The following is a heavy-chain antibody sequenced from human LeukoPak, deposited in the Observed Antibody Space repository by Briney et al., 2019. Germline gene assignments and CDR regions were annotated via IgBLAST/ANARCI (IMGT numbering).Heavy chain of an antibody. CDR1: GGSISSFY. CDR3: ARDLIQYGSGSYYDY. CDR2: IYYSGST. D-gene: IGHD3-10*01. V-gene: IGHV4-59*01. Sequence: SETLSLTCSVSGGSISSFYWSWIRQPPGKGLEWIGYIYYSGSTNYNPSLKSRVTISVDTSKNQFSLKLSSVTAADTAVYYCARDLIQYGSGSYYDYWGQGTLVTVSS. J-gene: IGHJ4*02.